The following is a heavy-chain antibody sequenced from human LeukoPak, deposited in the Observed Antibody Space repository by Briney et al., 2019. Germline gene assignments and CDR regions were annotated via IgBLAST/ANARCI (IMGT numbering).Heavy chain of an antibody. J-gene: IGHJ4*02. CDR2: ISSSSSYI. CDR3: ARAGYYDSSGPLDY. V-gene: IGHV3-21*01. Sequence: GGSLRLSCAASGFTFSNYLMNWVRQAPGKGLEWVSSISSSSSYIYYADSVKGRFTISRDNAKNSLYLQMNSLRAEDTAVYYCARAGYYDSSGPLDYWGQGTLVTVSS. CDR1: GFTFSNYL. D-gene: IGHD3-22*01.